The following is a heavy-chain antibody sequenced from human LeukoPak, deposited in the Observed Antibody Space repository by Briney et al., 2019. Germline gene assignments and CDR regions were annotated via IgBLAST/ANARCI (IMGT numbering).Heavy chain of an antibody. Sequence: SETLSLTCAVSGGSINNDDYSWSWIRQPPGKGLEWIGYIYHTGSTYYNPSLKSRVTMSVDRSKNQFSLNLSSVTAADTAVYYCARALSSGYDFSYFDYWGQGILVTVSS. D-gene: IGHD5-12*01. V-gene: IGHV4-30-2*01. J-gene: IGHJ4*02. CDR3: ARALSSGYDFSYFDY. CDR2: IYHTGST. CDR1: GGSINNDDYS.